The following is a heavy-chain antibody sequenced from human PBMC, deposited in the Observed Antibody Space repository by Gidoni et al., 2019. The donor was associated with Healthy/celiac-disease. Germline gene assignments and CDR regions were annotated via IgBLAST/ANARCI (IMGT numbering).Heavy chain of an antibody. CDR3: ASPIVGATLDAFDI. D-gene: IGHD1-26*01. V-gene: IGHV4-34*01. CDR1: GGSFSGYY. CDR2: INHSGST. J-gene: IGHJ3*02. Sequence: QVQLQQWGAGLLKPSETLSLTCAVYGGSFSGYYWSWIRQPPGKGLEWIGEINHSGSTNYNPSLKSRVTISVDTSKNQFSLKLSSVTAADTAVYYCASPIVGATLDAFDIWGQGTMVTVSS.